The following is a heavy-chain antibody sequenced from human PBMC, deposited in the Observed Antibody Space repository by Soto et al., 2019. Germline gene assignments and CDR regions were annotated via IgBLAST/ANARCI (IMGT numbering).Heavy chain of an antibody. V-gene: IGHV3-21*04. CDR3: ARLVNIFDFDY. CDR1: GFTFSSYS. Sequence: GGSLRLSCAASGFTFSSYSMNWVRQAPGKGLEWVSSISSSSSYIYYADSVKGRFTISRDNAKNSLYLQMNSLKASDTAMYYCARLVNIFDFDYWGQGTLVTVSS. J-gene: IGHJ4*02. CDR2: ISSSSSYI. D-gene: IGHD2-21*01.